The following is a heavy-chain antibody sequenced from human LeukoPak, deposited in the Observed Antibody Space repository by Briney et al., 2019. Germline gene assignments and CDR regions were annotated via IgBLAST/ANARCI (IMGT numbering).Heavy chain of an antibody. J-gene: IGHJ6*02. CDR3: ARVAVAGTLALDV. Sequence: EASVKVSCKASGYTFTSYGISWVRQAPGQGLEWMGRIIPILGIANYAQKFQGRVTITADKSTSTAYMELSSLRSEDTAVYYCARVAVAGTLALDVWGQGTTVTVSS. CDR1: GYTFTSYG. D-gene: IGHD6-19*01. CDR2: IIPILGIA. V-gene: IGHV1-69*04.